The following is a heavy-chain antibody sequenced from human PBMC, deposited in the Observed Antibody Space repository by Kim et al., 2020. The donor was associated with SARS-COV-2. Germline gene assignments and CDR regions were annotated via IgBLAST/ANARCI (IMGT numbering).Heavy chain of an antibody. D-gene: IGHD3-16*01. CDR2: ISWDGGST. V-gene: IGHV3-43*01. Sequence: GGSLRLSCAASGFTFDDYTMHWVRQAPGKGLEWVSLISWDGGSTYYADSVKGRFTISRDNSKNSLYLQMNSLRTEDTALYYCATQVELGYWGQGTLVTVSS. J-gene: IGHJ4*02. CDR3: ATQVELGY. CDR1: GFTFDDYT.